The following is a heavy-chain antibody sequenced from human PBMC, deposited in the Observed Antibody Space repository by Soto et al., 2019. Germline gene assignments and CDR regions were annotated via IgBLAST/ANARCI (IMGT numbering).Heavy chain of an antibody. CDR3: ARTSIHYDTIGYWLATSDP. J-gene: IGHJ5*02. Sequence: LSLTCSVSGGSVSSGTYYWSWIRQPPGKGLEWIGNIYYSGSTNYNPSLKSRVTMSVDTSKNQFSLKLTSVTAADTAIFYCARTSIHYDTIGYWLATSDPLVHATPVTVPS. CDR1: GGSVSSGTYY. D-gene: IGHD3-22*01. CDR2: IYYSGST. V-gene: IGHV4-61*01.